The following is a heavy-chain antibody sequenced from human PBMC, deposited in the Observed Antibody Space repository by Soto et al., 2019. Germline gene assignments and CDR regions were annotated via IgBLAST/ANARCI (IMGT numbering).Heavy chain of an antibody. Sequence: ASVKVSCKASGYTFTSYDINWVRQATGQGLEWMGWMNPNSGNTGYAQKFQGRVTITRDTSASTAYMELSSLRSEDTAVYYCGRDIVVVPAAPPRLLVVGGQGTRVTFS. J-gene: IGHJ6*02. D-gene: IGHD2-2*01. CDR1: GYTFTSYD. V-gene: IGHV1-8*01. CDR3: GRDIVVVPAAPPRLLVV. CDR2: MNPNSGNT.